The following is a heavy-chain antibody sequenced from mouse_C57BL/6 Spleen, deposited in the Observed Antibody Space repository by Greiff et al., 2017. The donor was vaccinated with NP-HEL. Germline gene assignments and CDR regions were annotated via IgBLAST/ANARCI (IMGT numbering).Heavy chain of an antibody. V-gene: IGHV14-1*01. CDR2: IDPEDGDT. CDR1: GFNIKDYY. Sequence: EVQLQQSGAELVRPGASVKLSCTASGFNIKDYYMHWVKQRPEQGLEWIGRIDPEDGDTEYAPKFQGKTTMTADTSSNTAYLQLSSLTSEDTAVSYCTTPYDGYYRYYFDYWGQGTTLTVSA. CDR3: TTPYDGYYRYYFDY. D-gene: IGHD2-3*01. J-gene: IGHJ2*01.